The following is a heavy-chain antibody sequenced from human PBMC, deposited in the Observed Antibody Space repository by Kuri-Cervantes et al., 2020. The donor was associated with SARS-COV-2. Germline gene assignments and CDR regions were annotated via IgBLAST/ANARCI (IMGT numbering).Heavy chain of an antibody. V-gene: IGHV3-30*18. D-gene: IGHD3-3*01. CDR1: GFTFTSHA. CDR3: AKLGMAFGVVISPPQASRMDV. CDR2: ISYDGSNK. J-gene: IGHJ6*03. Sequence: LSLTCAVSGFTFTSHAMHWVRQAPGKGLEWVALISYDGSNKFYADSVKGQFTISRDNSKNTLYLQMNSLRAEDTAVYYCAKLGMAFGVVISPPQASRMDVWGKGTTVIVSS.